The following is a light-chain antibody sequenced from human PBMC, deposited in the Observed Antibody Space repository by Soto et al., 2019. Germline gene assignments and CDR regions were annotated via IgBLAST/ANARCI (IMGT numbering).Light chain of an antibody. CDR2: DAS. V-gene: IGKV3-11*01. Sequence: EIVLTQSPATLSLSPGERATLSCRASQSVAWYQQKPGQAPRLLIYDASNRATGIPARFSGSGSGTDFTLTISSLEPEDFAVYYCQQRSNWPPKITFGPGTKVDIK. CDR3: QQRSNWPPKIT. J-gene: IGKJ3*01. CDR1: QSV.